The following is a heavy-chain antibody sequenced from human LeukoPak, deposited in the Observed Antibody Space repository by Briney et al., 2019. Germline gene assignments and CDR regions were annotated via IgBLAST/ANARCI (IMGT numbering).Heavy chain of an antibody. CDR1: GFTFSSYW. D-gene: IGHD3-10*01. CDR2: IKQDGSEK. J-gene: IGHJ4*02. Sequence: GGSLRLSCAASGFTFSSYWMSWVRQAPGKGLEWVANIKQDGSEKYYVDSVKGRFTISRDNSKNTLYLQMNSLRAEDTAVYYCAKSTGGSGSYYSSDYWGQGTLVTVSS. V-gene: IGHV3-7*03. CDR3: AKSTGGSGSYYSSDY.